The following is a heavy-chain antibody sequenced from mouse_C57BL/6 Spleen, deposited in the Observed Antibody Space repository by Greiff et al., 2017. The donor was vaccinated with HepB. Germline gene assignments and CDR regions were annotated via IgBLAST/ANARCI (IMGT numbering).Heavy chain of an antibody. J-gene: IGHJ4*01. CDR1: GYSFTGYF. CDR2: INPYNGDT. Sequence: EVQVVESGPELVKPGASVKISCKASGYSFTGYFMNWVKQSHGKSLEWIGRINPYNGDTFYNQKFKGKATLTVDKSSSTAHMELLSLTSEDFAVYYCARHYYGSSYYYAMDYWGQGTSVTVSS. CDR3: ARHYYGSSYYYAMDY. V-gene: IGHV1-37*01. D-gene: IGHD1-1*01.